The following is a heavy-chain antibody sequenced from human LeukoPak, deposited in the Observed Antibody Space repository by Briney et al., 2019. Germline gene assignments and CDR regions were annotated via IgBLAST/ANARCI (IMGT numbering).Heavy chain of an antibody. J-gene: IGHJ4*02. CDR3: ARGPFDY. CDR1: GFTVSSNY. CDR2: IYSGGST. V-gene: IGHV3-66*02. Sequence: GGSLGLSCAASGFTVSSNYMSWVRQAPGKGLEWVSVIYSGGSTYYADSVKGRFTISRDNSKNTLYLQMNSLRAEDTAVYYCARGPFDYWGQGTLVTVSS.